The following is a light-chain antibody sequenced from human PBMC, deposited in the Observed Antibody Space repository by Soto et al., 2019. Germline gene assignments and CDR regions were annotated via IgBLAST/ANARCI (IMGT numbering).Light chain of an antibody. CDR3: QQYGSSGT. CDR1: QSISTY. V-gene: IGKV3-20*01. J-gene: IGKJ1*01. Sequence: EIVLTQARATLSLSPGERATLSCRASQSISTYLAWYQQKPGQAPRLLIYGASSRATGIQDRFSGSGSGTEFTLTIRRLEPEDFAVYYCQQYGSSGTCGQGTKVDIK. CDR2: GAS.